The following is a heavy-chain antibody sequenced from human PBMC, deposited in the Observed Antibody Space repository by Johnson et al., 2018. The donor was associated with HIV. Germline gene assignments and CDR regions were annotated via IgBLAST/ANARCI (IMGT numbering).Heavy chain of an antibody. J-gene: IGHJ3*02. V-gene: IGHV3-66*01. CDR3: ASWGVGSSWNHDAFDI. CDR2: IYSGGST. D-gene: IGHD6-13*01. Sequence: VQLVESGGGLVQPGGSLRLSCAASGFTVSSNYMSWVRQAPGKGLEWVSVIYSGGSTYYADSVKGRFTISRDNSKNTLYLQMNSLRAEDTAVYYCASWGVGSSWNHDAFDIWGQGTMVTVSS. CDR1: GFTVSSNY.